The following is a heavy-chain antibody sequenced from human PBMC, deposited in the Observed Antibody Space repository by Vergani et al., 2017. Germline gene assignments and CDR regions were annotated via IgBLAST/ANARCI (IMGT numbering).Heavy chain of an antibody. J-gene: IGHJ3*02. CDR3: ARVPTYCSSTSCYSGAFDI. CDR2: INPNRGGT. V-gene: IGHV1-2*02. Sequence: QVQLVQSGAEVKKPGASVKVSCKASGYTFTGYYMHWVRQAPGQGLEWMGWINPNRGGTNYAQKFQGRVTMTRDTSISTAYMELSRLRSDDTAVYYCARVPTYCSSTSCYSGAFDIWGQGTMVTVSS. CDR1: GYTFTGYY. D-gene: IGHD2-2*01.